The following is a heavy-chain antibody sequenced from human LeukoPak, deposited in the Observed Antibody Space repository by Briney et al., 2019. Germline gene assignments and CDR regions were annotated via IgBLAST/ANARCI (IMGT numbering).Heavy chain of an antibody. J-gene: IGHJ5*02. CDR2: IYTSGST. CDR1: GGSISSYY. D-gene: IGHD6-19*01. V-gene: IGHV4-4*07. Sequence: SETLSLTCTVSGGSISSYYWSWIRQPAGKGLEWIGRIYTSGSTNYNPSLKSRLTMSVDTSKSQLSLKLYSVTAADTAVYYCARGLAAVRWFDPWGQGTLVTVSS. CDR3: ARGLAAVRWFDP.